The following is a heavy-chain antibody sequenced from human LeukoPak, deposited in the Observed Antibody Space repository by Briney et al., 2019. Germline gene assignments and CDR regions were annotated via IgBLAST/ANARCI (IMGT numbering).Heavy chain of an antibody. CDR1: GFTFDDYA. Sequence: GGSLRLSCAASGFTFDDYAMHWVRQAPGEGLEWVSGISWNSGSIGYADSVKGRFTIPRDNAKNSLYLQMNSLRAEDTALYYCAKSSGSSMSPSMDVWGQGTTVTVSS. V-gene: IGHV3-9*01. CDR3: AKSSGSSMSPSMDV. J-gene: IGHJ6*02. D-gene: IGHD6-13*01. CDR2: ISWNSGSI.